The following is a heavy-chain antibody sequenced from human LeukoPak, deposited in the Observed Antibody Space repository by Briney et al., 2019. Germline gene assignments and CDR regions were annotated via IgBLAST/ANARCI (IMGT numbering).Heavy chain of an antibody. CDR2: INSDGSST. CDR1: GFNFSTYW. CDR3: ARAAAVAGTGGFY. Sequence: PGGSLRPSCAASGFNFSTYWMHWVRQAPGKGLVWVSRINSDGSSTSYADSVKGRFTISRDNAKNTLYLQMNSLRAEDTAVYYCARAAAVAGTGGFYWGQGTLVTVSS. D-gene: IGHD6-19*01. J-gene: IGHJ4*02. V-gene: IGHV3-74*01.